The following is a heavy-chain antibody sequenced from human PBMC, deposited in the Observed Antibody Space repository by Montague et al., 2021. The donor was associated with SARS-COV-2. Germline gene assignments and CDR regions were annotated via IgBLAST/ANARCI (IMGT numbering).Heavy chain of an antibody. J-gene: IGHJ6*02. D-gene: IGHD1-26*01. CDR3: ARIPTGGSYYDYYYNGMDV. V-gene: IGHV2-70*01. Sequence: PALVKPTQTLTLTCTFSGFSLSTSGLCVSWIRQPPGKALEWLALIDWDDDKYYSTSLKTRLTISKDTSKNQVVLTMTNMDPVDTATYYCARIPTGGSYYDYYYNGMDVWGQGTTVTVSS. CDR1: GFSLSTSGLC. CDR2: IDWDDDK.